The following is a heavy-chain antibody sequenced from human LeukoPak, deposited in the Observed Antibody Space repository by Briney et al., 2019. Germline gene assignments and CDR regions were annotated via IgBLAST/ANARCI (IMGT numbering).Heavy chain of an antibody. D-gene: IGHD2-2*01. CDR3: ARILVEYQLLSSEGFDY. CDR2: IKQDGSEK. Sequence: GGSLRLSCAAPGFTFSSYAMSWVRQAPGKGLEWVANIKQDGSEKYYVDSVKGRFTISRDNAKNSLYLQMNSLRAEDTAVYYCARILVEYQLLSSEGFDYWGQGTLVTVSS. CDR1: GFTFSSYA. V-gene: IGHV3-7*01. J-gene: IGHJ4*02.